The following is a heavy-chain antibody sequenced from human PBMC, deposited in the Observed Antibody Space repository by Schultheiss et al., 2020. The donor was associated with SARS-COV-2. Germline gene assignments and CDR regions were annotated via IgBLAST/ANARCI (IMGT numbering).Heavy chain of an antibody. Sequence: SETLSLTCAVYGGSFSGYYWSWIRQPPGKGLEWIGEISHSGSTNYNPSLKSRVTISVDTSKNQFSLKLSSVTAADTAVYYCARVTDGYNPAFDYWGQGTLVTVSS. CDR3: ARVTDGYNPAFDY. CDR1: GGSFSGYY. J-gene: IGHJ4*02. V-gene: IGHV4-34*01. CDR2: ISHSGST. D-gene: IGHD5-24*01.